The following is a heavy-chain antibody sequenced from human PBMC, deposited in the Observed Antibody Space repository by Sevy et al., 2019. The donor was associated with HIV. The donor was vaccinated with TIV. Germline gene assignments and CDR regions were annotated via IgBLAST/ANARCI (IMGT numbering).Heavy chain of an antibody. Sequence: SDTLSLTCTVSGGSISSGDYYWSWIRQPPGKGLEWIGYIYYSGSTYYNPSLKSRVTISVDTSKNQFSLKLSSVTAADTAVYYCARAGRGYSYGYIPHWGQGTLVTVSS. D-gene: IGHD5-18*01. V-gene: IGHV4-30-4*02. J-gene: IGHJ4*02. CDR3: ARAGRGYSYGYIPH. CDR1: GGSISSGDYY. CDR2: IYYSGST.